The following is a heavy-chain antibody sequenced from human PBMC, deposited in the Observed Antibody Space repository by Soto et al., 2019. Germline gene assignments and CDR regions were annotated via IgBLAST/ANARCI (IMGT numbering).Heavy chain of an antibody. J-gene: IGHJ4*02. CDR3: VRPYKGAD. Sequence: QVQLQESGPGLVRPSETLSLTCTVSGGSVNSGNNYWNWVRQPPEKGLEWIGYISYSGSTKYSPSLKSRVTISKDASKTQFSLRLISVTAADTAVYYCVRPYKGADWGQGALVTVSS. CDR1: GGSVNSGNNY. CDR2: ISYSGST. V-gene: IGHV4-61*01. D-gene: IGHD3-10*01.